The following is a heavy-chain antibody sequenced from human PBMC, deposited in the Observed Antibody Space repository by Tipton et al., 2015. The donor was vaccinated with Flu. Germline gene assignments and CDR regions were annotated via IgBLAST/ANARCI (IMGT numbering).Heavy chain of an antibody. J-gene: IGHJ4*02. CDR1: GGSISSGGYY. CDR3: TRLPGGGYWGGGGYFDY. V-gene: IGHV4-31*03. CDR2: IYYSGTT. D-gene: IGHD1-26*01. Sequence: TLSLTCTVSGGSISSGGYYWSWIRQHPGKGLEWIGHIYYSGTTYYNPSLKSRVTISVDTSKSQFSLMLSSVTAADTAVYYCTRLPGGGYWGGGGYFDYWGQGTLVTVSS.